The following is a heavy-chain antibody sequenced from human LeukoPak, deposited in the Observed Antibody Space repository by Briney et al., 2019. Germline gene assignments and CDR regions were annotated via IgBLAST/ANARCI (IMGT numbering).Heavy chain of an antibody. V-gene: IGHV3-48*03. Sequence: GGSLRLSCAASGFTFSSYGMNWVRQAPGKGLEWVSYISGSGYTIYYADSVKGRFTMSRDNVKNSLYLEMHSLRAEDTAVYYCARDPRDYYYGMDVWGQGTLVTVSS. CDR2: ISGSGYTI. CDR3: ARDPRDYYYGMDV. J-gene: IGHJ6*02. CDR1: GFTFSSYG.